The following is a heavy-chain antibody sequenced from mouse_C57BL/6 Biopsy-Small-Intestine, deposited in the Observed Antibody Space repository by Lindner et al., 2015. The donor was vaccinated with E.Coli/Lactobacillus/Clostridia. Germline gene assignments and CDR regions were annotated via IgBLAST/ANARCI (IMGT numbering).Heavy chain of an antibody. D-gene: IGHD2-2*01. CDR1: GYAFTSYG. J-gene: IGHJ1*03. CDR3: ARSQIYAGYPWYFDV. CDR2: IYPRSGNT. V-gene: IGHV1-81*01. Sequence: VQLQESGVELARPGASVKLSCKGSGYAFTSYGISWVKQRTGQGLEWIGEIYPRSGNTYSNEKFKGKATLTADRSSSTAYMELRSLTSEDSAVYFCARSQIYAGYPWYFDVWGTGTTVTVSS.